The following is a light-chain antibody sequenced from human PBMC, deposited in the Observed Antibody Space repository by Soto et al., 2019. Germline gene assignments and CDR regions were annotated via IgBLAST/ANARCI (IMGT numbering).Light chain of an antibody. Sequence: EIVWTQSPGTLSLSPGERATLSCRATQSVSSSYLAWYQQKPGQAPRLLIYGASNRATGIPDRFSGSGSGTDFTLTISRLEPEDFAVYYCQQYGNSPRTFGPGTKVDIK. V-gene: IGKV3-20*01. CDR2: GAS. CDR3: QQYGNSPRT. J-gene: IGKJ3*01. CDR1: QSVSSSY.